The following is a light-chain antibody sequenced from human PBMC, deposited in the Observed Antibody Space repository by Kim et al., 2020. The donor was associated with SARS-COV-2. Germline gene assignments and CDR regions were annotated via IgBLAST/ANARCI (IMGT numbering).Light chain of an antibody. J-gene: IGKJ5*01. Sequence: GDRVTITCRASQGISSSLAWYQQKPGKAPKLLIFDASTLEGGVPSRFSGSGSGTDFTLTISSLQPEDVATYYCQQFNNYPPITFGQGTRL. CDR1: QGISSS. CDR3: QQFNNYPPIT. V-gene: IGKV1D-13*01. CDR2: DAS.